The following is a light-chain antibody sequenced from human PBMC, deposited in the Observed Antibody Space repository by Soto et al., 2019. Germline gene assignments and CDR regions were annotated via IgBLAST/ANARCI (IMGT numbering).Light chain of an antibody. Sequence: ALTQPPSASGSPGQSVAISCTGTSSDVGGYNYVSWYQQHPGKAPKLMIYGVSNRPSGVSNRFPGSKSGNTASLTISGLQDEDEADYYCNSYTSSSTLDVFGTGTKVTVL. J-gene: IGLJ1*01. CDR2: GVS. CDR3: NSYTSSSTLDV. CDR1: SSDVGGYNY. V-gene: IGLV2-14*01.